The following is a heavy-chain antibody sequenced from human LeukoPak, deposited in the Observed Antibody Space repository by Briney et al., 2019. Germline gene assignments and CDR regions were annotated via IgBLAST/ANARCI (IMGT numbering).Heavy chain of an antibody. Sequence: GGSLRLSCAAAGLTFDEYGMHWVRQAPGKGLEWVSGISWNSGSIGYADSVKGRFIISRDNAKNSLYLQMNSLRAEDTALYYCAKDLVPAAMEGFDSWGQGTLVTVSS. CDR3: AKDLVPAAMEGFDS. J-gene: IGHJ4*02. D-gene: IGHD2-2*01. CDR1: GLTFDEYG. V-gene: IGHV3-9*01. CDR2: ISWNSGSI.